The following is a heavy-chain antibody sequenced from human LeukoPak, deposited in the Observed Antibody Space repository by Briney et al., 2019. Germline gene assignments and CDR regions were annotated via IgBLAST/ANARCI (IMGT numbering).Heavy chain of an antibody. CDR2: IPASGGST. CDR1: GFTFSSNV. Sequence: GGSLRLSCVASGFTFSSNVMIWVRQAPGKGLEWVSSIPASGGSTYYADSVKGRFTISRDNSKNSLYLQMNSLRAEDTAVYYCAKVEYSSNIPQHWGQGTLVTVSS. V-gene: IGHV3-23*01. J-gene: IGHJ1*01. D-gene: IGHD6-6*01. CDR3: AKVEYSSNIPQH.